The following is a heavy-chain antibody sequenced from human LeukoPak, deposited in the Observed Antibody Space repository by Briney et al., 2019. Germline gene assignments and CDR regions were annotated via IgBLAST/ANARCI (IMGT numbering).Heavy chain of an antibody. J-gene: IGHJ6*03. D-gene: IGHD3-10*01. CDR1: GFTFSSYA. CDR2: ISGSGGST. V-gene: IGHV3-23*01. Sequence: GGSLRLSCAASGFTFSSYAMSWVRQAPGKGLEWVSAISGSGGSTYYADSVKGRFTISRDNAKNSLYLQMNSLRAEDTAVYYCARDQGYYGSGIAPNYYYMDVWGKGTTVTISS. CDR3: ARDQGYYGSGIAPNYYYMDV.